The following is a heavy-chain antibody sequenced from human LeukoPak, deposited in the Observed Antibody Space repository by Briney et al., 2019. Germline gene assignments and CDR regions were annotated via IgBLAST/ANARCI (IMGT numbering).Heavy chain of an antibody. V-gene: IGHV1-8*01. CDR1: GYTFTSYD. D-gene: IGHD3-10*01. CDR2: MNPNSGNT. J-gene: IGHJ4*02. Sequence: ASVKVSCKASGYTFTSYDINWVRQATGQGLEWMGWMNPNSGNTGYAQKFQGRVTMTRNTSISTAYMELSSLRSEDTAVYYCCVFHYGRRSNFDYWGQGTLVTVSS. CDR3: CVFHYGRRSNFDY.